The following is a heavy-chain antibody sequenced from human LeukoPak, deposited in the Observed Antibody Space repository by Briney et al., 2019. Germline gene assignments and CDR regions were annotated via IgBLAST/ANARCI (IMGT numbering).Heavy chain of an antibody. V-gene: IGHV4-30-2*01. CDR1: GGSISSGGYS. CDR2: IYHSGST. D-gene: IGHD2-2*01. Sequence: PSETLSLTCTVSGGSISSGGYSWSWIRQPPGKGLEWIGYIYHSGSTYYNPSLKSLVTISVDTSKNQFSLKLSSVTAADTVVYYCARGEGVIGYCSSTSCRRAFDIWGQGTMVTVSS. CDR3: ARGEGVIGYCSSTSCRRAFDI. J-gene: IGHJ3*02.